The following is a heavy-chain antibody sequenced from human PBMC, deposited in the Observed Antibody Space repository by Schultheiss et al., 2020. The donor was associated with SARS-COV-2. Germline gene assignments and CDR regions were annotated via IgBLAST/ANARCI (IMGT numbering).Heavy chain of an antibody. J-gene: IGHJ2*01. D-gene: IGHD6-6*01. V-gene: IGHV4-38-2*01. CDR3: ARAYSIAARPNWYFDL. Sequence: SETLSLTCAVSGYSIISGYSWGWIRQPPGKGLEWIGSIYHSGSTNYNPSLKSRVTISVDTSKNQFSLKLSSVTAADTAVYYCARAYSIAARPNWYFDLWGRGTLVTVSS. CDR1: GYSIISGYS. CDR2: IYHSGST.